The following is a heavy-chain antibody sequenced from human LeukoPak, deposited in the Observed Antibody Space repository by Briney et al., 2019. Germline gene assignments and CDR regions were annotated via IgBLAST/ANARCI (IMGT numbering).Heavy chain of an antibody. CDR1: GFTFSSYA. CDR2: ISGSGGST. D-gene: IGHD3-9*01. J-gene: IGHJ3*02. CDR3: AKGVGYDILTGRPHAFDI. V-gene: IGHV3-23*01. Sequence: PGGSLRLSCAASGFTFSSYAMSWVRQAQGKGLEWVSAISGSGGSTYYADSVKGRFTISRDNSKNTLYLQMNSLRAEDTAVYYCAKGVGYDILTGRPHAFDIWGQGTMVTVSS.